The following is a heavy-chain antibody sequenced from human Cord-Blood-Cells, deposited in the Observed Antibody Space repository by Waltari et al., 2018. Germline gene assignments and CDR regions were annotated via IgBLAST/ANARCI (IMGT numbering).Heavy chain of an antibody. D-gene: IGHD7-27*01. Sequence: QVQLVQSGAEVKKPGASVKVSCKASGYTFPGYYMHWVRQASGQGLEWMGWSNPNSGGTNDAQKFQEMVTMNRYTSISTAYMELSRLRSDDTAVYYCAVSNWGEDGYFDLWGRGTLVTVSS. CDR1: GYTFPGYY. J-gene: IGHJ2*01. V-gene: IGHV1-2*02. CDR2: SNPNSGGT. CDR3: AVSNWGEDGYFDL.